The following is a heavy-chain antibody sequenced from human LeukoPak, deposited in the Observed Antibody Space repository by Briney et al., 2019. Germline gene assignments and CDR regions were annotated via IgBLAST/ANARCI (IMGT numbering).Heavy chain of an antibody. J-gene: IGHJ3*02. Sequence: SETLSLTCTVSGGSISSYYWSWIRQPPGKGLEWIGYIYYSGSTYYNPSLKSRVTISVDTSKNQFSLKLSSVTAADTAVYYCATRFVDNSLGGAGDAFDIWGQGTMVTVSS. D-gene: IGHD5-12*01. V-gene: IGHV4-30-4*01. CDR2: IYYSGST. CDR1: GGSISSYY. CDR3: ATRFVDNSLGGAGDAFDI.